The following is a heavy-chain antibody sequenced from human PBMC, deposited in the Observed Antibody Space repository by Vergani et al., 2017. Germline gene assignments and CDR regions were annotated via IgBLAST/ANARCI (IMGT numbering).Heavy chain of an antibody. CDR2: ISSSSSYI. V-gene: IGHV3-21*04. D-gene: IGHD2-2*01. CDR3: AKSPAVPDYFDY. J-gene: IGHJ4*02. CDR1: GFTFSSYS. Sequence: EVQLVESGGGLVKPGGSLRLSCAASGFTFSSYSMNWVRQAPGKGLEWVSSISSSSSYIYYADSVKGRFTISRDNAKNSLYLQMNSLRAEDTALYYCAKSPAVPDYFDYWGQGTLVTVSS.